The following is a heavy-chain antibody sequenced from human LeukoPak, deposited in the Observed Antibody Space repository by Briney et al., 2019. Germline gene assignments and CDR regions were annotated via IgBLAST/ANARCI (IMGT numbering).Heavy chain of an antibody. Sequence: GTLRLSCAASGFTFSSYGMSWIRQPPGKGLEWIGEINQSGSTSYIPSLKSRVTISVDTSKILFSLKLNSVTAADTAVYYCARAPSYYYGSGTKGWFDPWGQGTLVTVSS. J-gene: IGHJ5*02. CDR2: INQSGST. V-gene: IGHV4-34*01. CDR3: ARAPSYYYGSGTKGWFDP. D-gene: IGHD3-10*01. CDR1: GFTFSSYG.